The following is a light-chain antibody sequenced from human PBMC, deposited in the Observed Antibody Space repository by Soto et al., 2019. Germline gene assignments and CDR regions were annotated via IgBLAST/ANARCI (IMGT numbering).Light chain of an antibody. CDR2: GAS. CDR3: QQYGSSPLT. CDR1: QCLXISY. Sequence: EFVLTQSPGTLSLSPGERATLSCRASQCLXISYLAWYQQKPGQAPGLLXYGASSRATGIPDRLSGSGSGTDFTLTISRLEPEDFAVYYCQQYGSSPLTFGGGTKVEIK. J-gene: IGKJ4*01. V-gene: IGKV3-20*01.